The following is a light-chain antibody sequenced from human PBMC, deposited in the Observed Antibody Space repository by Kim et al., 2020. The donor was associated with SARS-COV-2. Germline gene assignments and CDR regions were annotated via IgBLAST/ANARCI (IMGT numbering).Light chain of an antibody. CDR2: DNN. J-gene: IGLJ2*01. CDR3: GTWDSSLSAVV. V-gene: IGLV1-51*01. Sequence: GQKVTISSPGNSPNIGNNYVSWYQQPPGTAPKLLIYDNNKRPSGIPDRFSGSKSGTSATLGITGLQTGDEADYYCGTWDSSLSAVVFGGGTQLTVL. CDR1: SPNIGNNY.